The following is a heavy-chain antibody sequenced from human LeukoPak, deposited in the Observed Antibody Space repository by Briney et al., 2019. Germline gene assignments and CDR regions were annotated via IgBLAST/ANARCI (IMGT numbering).Heavy chain of an antibody. CDR2: INTDGSNT. CDR3: VVWGEDRSGHRFDF. V-gene: IGHV3-74*01. Sequence: GGSLRLSCAASGFTFNYYWMHWVRQAPGKGLMWVSRINTDGSNTHYADSVKGRFTISRDNAKNTLYLQMNGLRVEDTAVYYCVVWGEDRSGHRFDFWGQGTLVTVSS. D-gene: IGHD3-22*01. CDR1: GFTFNYYW. J-gene: IGHJ4*02.